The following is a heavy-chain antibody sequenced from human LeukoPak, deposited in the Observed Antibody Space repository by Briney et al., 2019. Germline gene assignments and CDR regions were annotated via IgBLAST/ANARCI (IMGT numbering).Heavy chain of an antibody. J-gene: IGHJ6*02. D-gene: IGHD2-2*02. CDR3: AREHCSSTSCYTGYYYYGMDV. Sequence: SSETLSLTCTVPGVSISSSSYYWGWIRQPPGKGLEWIGRIYYSGSTYYNPSLKSRITISVDTSKNQFSLKLSSVTAADTAVYYCAREHCSSTSCYTGYYYYGMDVWGQGPTVTVSS. CDR2: IYYSGST. CDR1: GVSISSSSYY. V-gene: IGHV4-39*02.